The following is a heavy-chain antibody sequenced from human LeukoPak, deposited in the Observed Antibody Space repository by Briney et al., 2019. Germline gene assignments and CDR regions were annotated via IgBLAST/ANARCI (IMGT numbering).Heavy chain of an antibody. CDR1: GFTFSSYA. CDR2: IRGSGGST. V-gene: IGHV3-23*01. CDR3: AKDDYYDTQGPLNY. J-gene: IGHJ4*02. D-gene: IGHD3-22*01. Sequence: PGGSLRLSCAASGFTFSSYAMSWVRQAPGKGLEWVSAIRGSGGSTYYADSVKGRFTISRDNSKNTLYLQMNSLRAEDTAVYYCAKDDYYDTQGPLNYWGQGTLVTVSS.